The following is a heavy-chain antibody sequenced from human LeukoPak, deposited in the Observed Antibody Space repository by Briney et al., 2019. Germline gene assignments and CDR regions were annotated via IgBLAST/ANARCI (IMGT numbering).Heavy chain of an antibody. CDR1: GYRFSSHR. D-gene: IGHD6-13*01. J-gene: IGHJ3*01. CDR2: IYPGDST. CDR3: ARRSYSSSWMGAFDF. V-gene: IGHV5-51*01. Sequence: GESLKISCKGSGYRFSSHRIGWVRQMPGKGLEWMGIIYPGDSTRYSPSFEGQVTISVDKSISTAYLQWSSLKASDAAMYYCARRSYSSSWMGAFDFWGHGTMVIVSS.